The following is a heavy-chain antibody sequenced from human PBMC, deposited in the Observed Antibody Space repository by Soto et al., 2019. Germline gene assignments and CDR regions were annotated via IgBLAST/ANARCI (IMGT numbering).Heavy chain of an antibody. D-gene: IGHD2-21*01. CDR1: GYTFATYD. Sequence: QVQLVQSGAEVKTPGASVKVSCKASGYTFATYDINWVRQAPGQGFEWMGWMNPNSGNTGYAQKVQGRLTMTADTALSIAHMELSSLRNEDTAVYYCARSDGCIFNWLESWGQGTLVTVSA. J-gene: IGHJ5*01. V-gene: IGHV1-8*01. CDR2: MNPNSGNT. CDR3: ARSDGCIFNWLES.